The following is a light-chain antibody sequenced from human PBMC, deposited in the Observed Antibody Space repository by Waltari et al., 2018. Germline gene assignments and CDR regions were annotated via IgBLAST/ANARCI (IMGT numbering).Light chain of an antibody. CDR3: CSYVGRNIWV. Sequence: QSALTPPASVSGSPGPSLPTPSPGTSSDVGFITLLSWYQHHPDKAPKLLVYEVIERPSGVSNRFSGSKSGNTASLTISGLQAEDEADYYCCSYVGRNIWVFGGGTKVTVL. CDR2: EVI. J-gene: IGLJ3*02. V-gene: IGLV2-23*02. CDR1: SSDVGFITL.